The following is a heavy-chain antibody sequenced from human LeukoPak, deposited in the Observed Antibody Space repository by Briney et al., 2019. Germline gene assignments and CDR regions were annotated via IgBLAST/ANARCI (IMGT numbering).Heavy chain of an antibody. CDR1: GFTFSNYG. J-gene: IGHJ4*02. Sequence: GRSLRLSCAASGFTFSNYGMHWVRQAPGKGLGWVAVIWYDGSNKYYADSVKGRFTISRDNSKNTLYLQMNSLRAEDTAVYYCARFSHSSGWYFVDHWGQGTLVTVSS. CDR2: IWYDGSNK. V-gene: IGHV3-33*01. D-gene: IGHD6-19*01. CDR3: ARFSHSSGWYFVDH.